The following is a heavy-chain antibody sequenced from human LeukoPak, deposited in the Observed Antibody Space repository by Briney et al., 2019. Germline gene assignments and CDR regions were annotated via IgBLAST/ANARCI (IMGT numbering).Heavy chain of an antibody. CDR2: LSSGGINK. D-gene: IGHD2-15*01. J-gene: IGHJ4*02. V-gene: IGHV3-30*03. CDR1: GFTFSKYG. CDR3: ARDHAGSGRAFDN. Sequence: GGSLRLSCAVSGFTFSKYGVHWVRQARGKGLEWVALLSSGGINKHYADSVKGGFIISRDNSINTLYLQMNSLRVEDTAVYYCARDHAGSGRAFDNWGQGTLVTVSS.